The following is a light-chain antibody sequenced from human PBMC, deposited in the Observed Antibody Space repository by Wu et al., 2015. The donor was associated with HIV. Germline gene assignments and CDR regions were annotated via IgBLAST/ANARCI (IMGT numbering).Light chain of an antibody. CDR2: HAS. Sequence: EIVMTQSPATLSVSPGERATLSCRASQSVSSDLAWYQQKPGQAPRLLIYHASTRATGVPARFSGSGSGTDFTLTIDSLQSEDFAIYYCQQYDNWPPFTFGQGHDW. CDR1: QSVSSD. J-gene: IGKJ5*01. V-gene: IGKV3-15*01. CDR3: QQYDNWPPFT.